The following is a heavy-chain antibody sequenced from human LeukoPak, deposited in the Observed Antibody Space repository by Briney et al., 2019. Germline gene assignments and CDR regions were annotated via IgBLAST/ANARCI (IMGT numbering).Heavy chain of an antibody. V-gene: IGHV3-33*01. J-gene: IGHJ4*02. CDR1: GFTFSSYG. CDR2: IWYDGSNK. D-gene: IGHD6-13*01. CDR3: ARDGRYGYSSSLSFDY. Sequence: GGSLRLSCAASGFTFSSYGMHWVRQAPGKGLEWVAVIWYDGSNKYYADSVKGRFTISRDNSKNTLYLQMNSLRAEDTAVYYCARDGRYGYSSSLSFDYWGQGTLVTVSS.